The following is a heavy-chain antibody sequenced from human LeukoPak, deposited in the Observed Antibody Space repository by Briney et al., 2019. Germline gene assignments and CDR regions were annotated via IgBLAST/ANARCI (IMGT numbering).Heavy chain of an antibody. CDR1: GFTFSSYW. V-gene: IGHV3-7*01. CDR2: IKQDGSEE. J-gene: IGHJ5*02. CDR3: ARDSTIISSSWLNWFDP. Sequence: GGSLRLSCAASGFTFSSYWMSWVRQAPGKGLEWVANIKQDGSEEYYVDSVKGRFTISRDNAKNSLYLQMNSLRAEDTAVYYCARDSTIISSSWLNWFDPWGQGTLVTVPS. D-gene: IGHD6-13*01.